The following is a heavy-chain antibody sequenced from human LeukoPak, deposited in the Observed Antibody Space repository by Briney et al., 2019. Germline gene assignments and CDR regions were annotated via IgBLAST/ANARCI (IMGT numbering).Heavy chain of an antibody. CDR1: SGSISTSNYY. J-gene: IGHJ5*01. Sequence: SETLSLTCTVSSGSISTSNYYWGWVRQPPGKALEWIGNIFYSGSTYYNPSLKSRVTISVHTSKNQFSLKLSSVTAADTAVYYCARERKRVFGVITTRVWFDSWGQGTLVTVSS. D-gene: IGHD3-3*01. V-gene: IGHV4-39*07. CDR3: ARERKRVFGVITTRVWFDS. CDR2: IFYSGST.